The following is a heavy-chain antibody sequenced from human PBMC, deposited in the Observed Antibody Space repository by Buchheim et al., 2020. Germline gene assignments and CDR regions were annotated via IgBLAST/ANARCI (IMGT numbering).Heavy chain of an antibody. D-gene: IGHD3-16*01. V-gene: IGHV4-59*01. Sequence: QVQLQESGPGLVKPSETLSLTCTVSGGSITSYYWSWIRQPPGKGLEWIGYIYYSGRPNYNPSLKSRLTISVDTSKNQFSLKLSSVTAADTAVYYCARKGGGNWYFDLWGRGTL. CDR1: GGSITSYY. J-gene: IGHJ2*01. CDR3: ARKGGGNWYFDL. CDR2: IYYSGRP.